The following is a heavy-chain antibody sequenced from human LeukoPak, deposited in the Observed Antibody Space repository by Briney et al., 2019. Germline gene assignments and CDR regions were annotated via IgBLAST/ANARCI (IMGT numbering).Heavy chain of an antibody. J-gene: IGHJ5*02. CDR2: TDTSDSYT. CDR1: GYSFTSYR. CDR3: ARSRVFRYCSSTSCYAWFDP. V-gene: IGHV5-10-1*01. Sequence: GESLKISCKGSGYSFTSYRNSWVRQMPRKGLEWMGRTDTSDSYTNYSPSFQGHVTISADKSINTAYLQWSSLKASDTAMYYCARSRVFRYCSSTSCYAWFDPWGQGTLVTVSS. D-gene: IGHD2-2*01.